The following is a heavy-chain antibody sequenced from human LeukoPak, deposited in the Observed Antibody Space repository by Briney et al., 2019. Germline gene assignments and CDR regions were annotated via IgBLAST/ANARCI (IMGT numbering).Heavy chain of an antibody. Sequence: SETLSLTCTVSGGSISSGDYYWSWIRQPPGKGLEWIGYIYYSGSTYYNPSLKSRVTISVDTSKNQFSLKLSSVTAAGTAVYYCARDAHMEQQLVHLNWGQGTLVTVSS. CDR1: GGSISSGDYY. CDR3: ARDAHMEQQLVHLN. J-gene: IGHJ4*02. V-gene: IGHV4-30-4*01. CDR2: IYYSGST. D-gene: IGHD6-13*01.